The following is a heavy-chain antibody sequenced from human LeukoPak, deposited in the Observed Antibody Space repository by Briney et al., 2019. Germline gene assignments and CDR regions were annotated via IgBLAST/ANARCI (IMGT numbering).Heavy chain of an antibody. CDR2: ISSNGGST. CDR1: GFTFSSYA. Sequence: GGSLRLSCAASGFTFSSYAMHWVRQAPGKGLEYVSAISSNGGSTYYANSEKGRFTISRDNSKNTLYLQMGSLRAEDMAVYYCARGEVGSSYSGSYLDIWGQGTMVTVSS. J-gene: IGHJ3*02. D-gene: IGHD1-26*01. CDR3: ARGEVGSSYSGSYLDI. V-gene: IGHV3-64*01.